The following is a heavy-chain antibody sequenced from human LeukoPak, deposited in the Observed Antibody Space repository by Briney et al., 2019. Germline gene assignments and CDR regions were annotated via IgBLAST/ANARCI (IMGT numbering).Heavy chain of an antibody. J-gene: IGHJ3*02. V-gene: IGHV4-34*01. CDR1: GGSFSGYY. CDR2: INHSGNT. D-gene: IGHD6-25*01. CDR3: ARSGTDDAFDI. Sequence: SETLSLTCAVYGGSFSGYYWSWIRQPPGKGLEWIGEINHSGNTNSNPSLKSRVTMSVDTSKNQFSLKLSSVTAADTAVYYCARSGTDDAFDIWGQGTMVTVSS.